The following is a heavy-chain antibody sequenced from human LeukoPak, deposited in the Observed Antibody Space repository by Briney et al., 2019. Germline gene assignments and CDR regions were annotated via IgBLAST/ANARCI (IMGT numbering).Heavy chain of an antibody. V-gene: IGHV3-21*01. CDR2: ISSSSSYI. CDR1: GFTFSSYS. D-gene: IGHD5-18*01. Sequence: GGSLRLSCAASGFTFSSYSMNWVRQAPGKGLEWVSSISSSSSYIYYADSVKGRFTISRDNAKNSLYLQMNSLRAEDTAVYYCARFRGYSYGMDVWGQGTTVTVS. CDR3: ARFRGYSYGMDV. J-gene: IGHJ6*02.